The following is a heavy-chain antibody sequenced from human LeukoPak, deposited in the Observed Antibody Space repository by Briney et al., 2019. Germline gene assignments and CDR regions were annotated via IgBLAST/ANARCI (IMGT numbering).Heavy chain of an antibody. CDR3: AGTYYYDSSGYYPAFDY. D-gene: IGHD3-22*01. J-gene: IGHJ4*02. CDR1: VYSFTDYA. Sequence: ASVKVSCKASVYSFTDYAMHWVRQAHGQRLEWMGWINAANGSTKYSQKFQGRVTITRDTSASRAYMELSSLRSEDTAVYYCAGTYYYDSSGYYPAFDYWGQGTLVTVS. CDR2: INAANGST. V-gene: IGHV1-3*01.